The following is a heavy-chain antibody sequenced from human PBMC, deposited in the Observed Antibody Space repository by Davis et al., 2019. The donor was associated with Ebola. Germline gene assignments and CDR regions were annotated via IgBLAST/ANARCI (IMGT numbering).Heavy chain of an antibody. V-gene: IGHV5-51*01. CDR1: GNSFTSYW. CDR2: IHPGDSDT. J-gene: IGHJ4*02. CDR3: ARQKSWGSSWYLAY. Sequence: GESLKISCKGSGNSFTSYWIGWVRQMPGKGLEWMGIIHPGDSDTRYSPSFQGQVMISADKSINTAYLQWSSLRASDTAMYYCARQKSWGSSWYLAYWGQGTLVTVSS. D-gene: IGHD6-13*01.